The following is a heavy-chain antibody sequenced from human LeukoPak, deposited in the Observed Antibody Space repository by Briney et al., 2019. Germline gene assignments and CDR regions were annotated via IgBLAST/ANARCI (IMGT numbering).Heavy chain of an antibody. D-gene: IGHD4-11*01. CDR2: ITTSSSSM. V-gene: IGHV3-48*01. J-gene: IGHJ4*02. CDR3: ARVWQDYSNVDY. Sequence: GGSLRLSCGASGFTFSNDHMNWFRQAPGKGLEWISYITTSSSSMNYADSVKGRFAISRDNAKNSLYLQMNSPRAEDTAIYYCARVWQDYSNVDYWGQGTLVTVSS. CDR1: GFTFSNDH.